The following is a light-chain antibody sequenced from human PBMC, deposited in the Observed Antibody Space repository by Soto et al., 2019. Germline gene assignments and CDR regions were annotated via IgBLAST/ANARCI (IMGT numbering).Light chain of an antibody. CDR1: QSIRIW. Sequence: IQMTQSPSTLSASVGDRVTITCRASQSIRIWLAWYQQKPGKAPKLLIYKASSLESGVPSRFSGSGSGTEFTLTINSLQPDDFATYYCQQYNSDSTFGQGTKVEIK. CDR2: KAS. CDR3: QQYNSDST. V-gene: IGKV1-5*03. J-gene: IGKJ1*01.